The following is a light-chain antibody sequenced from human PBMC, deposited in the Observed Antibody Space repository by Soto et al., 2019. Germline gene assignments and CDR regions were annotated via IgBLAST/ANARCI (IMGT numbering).Light chain of an antibody. V-gene: IGKV3-15*01. CDR3: LENNKWPPVT. J-gene: IGKJ4*01. CDR2: GAS. CDR1: QTISND. Sequence: EVVRTQSPATVSVSPGEGVTLSCRASQTISNDLAWYQQKPGQAPRLLIDGASTRATGVPARFSGGGSGTEFTLTISSLQSEDVASYYCLENNKWPPVTFGGGTKVAIK.